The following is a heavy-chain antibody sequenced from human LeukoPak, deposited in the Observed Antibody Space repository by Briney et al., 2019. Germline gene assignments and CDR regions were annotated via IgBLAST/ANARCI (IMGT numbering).Heavy chain of an antibody. D-gene: IGHD2-15*01. V-gene: IGHV3-11*01. J-gene: IGHJ5*02. Sequence: PGGSLRLSCAASGFTFSDYYMSWVRQAPGKGLEWVSYISSSGSTIYYADSVKGRFTISRDNAKNSLYLQMNSLRAEDTAVYYCARAGWQSINWFYPWGQGTLVTVSS. CDR3: ARAGWQSINWFYP. CDR2: ISSSGSTI. CDR1: GFTFSDYY.